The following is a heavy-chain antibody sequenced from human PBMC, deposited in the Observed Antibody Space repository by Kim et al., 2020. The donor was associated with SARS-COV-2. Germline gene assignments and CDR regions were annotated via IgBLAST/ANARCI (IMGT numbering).Heavy chain of an antibody. CDR2: ISYDGSNK. Sequence: GGSLRLSCAASGFTFSNYAMHWVRQAPGKGLEWVAVISYDGSNKYYADSVKGRFTISRDNSKNTLYLQMNSLRAEDTAVYYCARGPGGWYEIYFDYWGQGTLVAVSS. CDR3: ARGPGGWYEIYFDY. J-gene: IGHJ4*02. V-gene: IGHV3-30-3*01. CDR1: GFTFSNYA. D-gene: IGHD6-19*01.